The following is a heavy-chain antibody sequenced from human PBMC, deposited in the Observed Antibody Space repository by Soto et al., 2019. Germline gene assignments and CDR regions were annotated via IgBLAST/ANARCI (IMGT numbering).Heavy chain of an antibody. J-gene: IGHJ5*02. CDR1: GFTFSSYG. CDR2: IWYDGSNK. Sequence: GGSLRLSCAASGFTFSSYGMHWVRQAPGKGLEWVAVIWYDGSNKYYADSVKGRFTISRDNSKNTLYLQMNSLRAEDTAVYYCAREIAVAGTRYMDWFDPWGQGTLVTVSS. D-gene: IGHD6-19*01. V-gene: IGHV3-33*01. CDR3: AREIAVAGTRYMDWFDP.